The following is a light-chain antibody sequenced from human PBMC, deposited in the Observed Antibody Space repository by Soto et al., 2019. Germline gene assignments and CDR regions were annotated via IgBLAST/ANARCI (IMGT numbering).Light chain of an antibody. V-gene: IGKV3-20*01. CDR1: QSVSSRY. Sequence: EIVLTQSPGTLSLSPGERATLSCRATQSVSSRYSAWYQQKPGQAPRLLIYGASSRATGIPDRFSGSGSGTDFTLTISRLEPEDFAVYYCQQYDSSPRTFGQGTKVDIK. J-gene: IGKJ1*01. CDR2: GAS. CDR3: QQYDSSPRT.